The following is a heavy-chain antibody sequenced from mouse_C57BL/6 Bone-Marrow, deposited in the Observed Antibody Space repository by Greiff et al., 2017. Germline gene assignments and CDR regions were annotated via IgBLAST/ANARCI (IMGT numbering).Heavy chain of an antibody. CDR1: GYTFTSYW. V-gene: IGHV1-59*01. D-gene: IGHD2-3*01. CDR2: IDPSDSYT. J-gene: IGHJ3*01. CDR3: ARDGYYWFAY. Sequence: QVQLQQPGAELVRPGTSVKLSCKASGYTFTSYWMHWVKQRPGQGLEWIGVIDPSDSYTNYNQKFKGKATLTVDTSSSTAYMQLSSLSSEYSAVYYCARDGYYWFAYWGQGTLVTVSA.